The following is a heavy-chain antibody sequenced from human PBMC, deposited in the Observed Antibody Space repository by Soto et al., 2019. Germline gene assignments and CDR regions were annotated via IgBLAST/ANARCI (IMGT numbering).Heavy chain of an antibody. V-gene: IGHV5-10-1*01. CDR2: IDPSDSYT. CDR3: ARLRVTAFGVVIAVDY. CDR1: GYSFASYW. Sequence: GESLRISCKGSGYSFASYWISWVRQMPGKGLEWMGRIDPSDSYTNYSPSFQGHVTISADKSISTAYLQWSSLKASDTAMYYCARLRVTAFGVVIAVDYWGQGTLVTVSS. D-gene: IGHD3-3*01. J-gene: IGHJ4*02.